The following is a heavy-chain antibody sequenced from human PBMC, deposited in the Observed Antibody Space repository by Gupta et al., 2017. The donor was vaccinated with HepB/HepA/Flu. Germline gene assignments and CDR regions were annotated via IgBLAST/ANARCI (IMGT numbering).Heavy chain of an antibody. CDR2: ISTDGSNK. V-gene: IGHV3-30*09. CDR3: ARVLATESSTLDMDD. J-gene: IGHJ6*02. CDR1: GFLFGSYA. D-gene: IGHD2-15*01. Sequence: QVQLVEAGGGVVQPGKSLRLSCAASGFLFGSYALHWVRQAPGKGLEWVAFISTDGSNKYYSDAGKGRFASSRDNSNNSVYLEMNSLGVEDTALYYWARVLATESSTLDMDDWGQGTTVTVSS.